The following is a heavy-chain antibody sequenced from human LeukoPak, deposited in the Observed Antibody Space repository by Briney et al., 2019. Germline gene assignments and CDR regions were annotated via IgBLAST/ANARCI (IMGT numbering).Heavy chain of an antibody. D-gene: IGHD5-12*01. CDR2: IYYSGST. CDR3: ARHSSGYDSLDAFDI. Sequence: PSETLSLTCTVSGGSISSSSYYWGWIRQPPGKGLEWIGSIYYSGSTYYNPSLKSRVTISVDTSKNQFSLMLSSVTAADTAVYYCARHSSGYDSLDAFDIWGQGTMVTVSS. V-gene: IGHV4-39*01. CDR1: GGSISSSSYY. J-gene: IGHJ3*02.